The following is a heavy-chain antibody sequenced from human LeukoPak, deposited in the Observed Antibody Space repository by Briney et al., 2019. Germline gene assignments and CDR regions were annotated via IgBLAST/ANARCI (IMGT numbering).Heavy chain of an antibody. CDR2: LKNDGSSA. J-gene: IGHJ4*02. Sequence: GGSLRLSCAASEFTSSGDWMHWVRQAPGKGLVWVARLKNDGSSAEYANSAQGRFIISRDNGRNTVFLQMDSLRGDDTAIYYCARARGGYVLDSWGQGTQVIVSS. V-gene: IGHV3-74*03. D-gene: IGHD2-15*01. CDR1: EFTSSGDW. CDR3: ARARGGYVLDS.